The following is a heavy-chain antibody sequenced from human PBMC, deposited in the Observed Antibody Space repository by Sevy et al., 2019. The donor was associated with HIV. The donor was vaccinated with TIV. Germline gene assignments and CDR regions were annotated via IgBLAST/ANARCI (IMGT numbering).Heavy chain of an antibody. J-gene: IGHJ4*02. CDR3: AKATSAKATEDHFDY. Sequence: RGSLRLSCAASGFTFNSFAISWVRQAPGKGLEWVSGVSGSGDRTYYTDYMKGRFTVARDNSKNTLYLQVDNLRVEDTAVYYCAKATSAKATEDHFDYWGQGTLVTVSS. CDR2: VSGSGDRT. D-gene: IGHD5-12*01. CDR1: GFTFNSFA. V-gene: IGHV3-23*01.